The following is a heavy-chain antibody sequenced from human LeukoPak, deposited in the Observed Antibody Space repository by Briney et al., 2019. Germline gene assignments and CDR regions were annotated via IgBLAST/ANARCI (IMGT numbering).Heavy chain of an antibody. Sequence: GGSLRLSCAASGFTFDDYGMSWVRQAPGKGLEWVSGINWNGGSTGYADSVKGRFTISRDNAKHSLYLQMNSLRAEDTALYYCATSYCSGGSCYSDYFDYWGQGTLVTVSS. D-gene: IGHD2-15*01. CDR3: ATSYCSGGSCYSDYFDY. CDR2: INWNGGST. J-gene: IGHJ4*02. V-gene: IGHV3-20*04. CDR1: GFTFDDYG.